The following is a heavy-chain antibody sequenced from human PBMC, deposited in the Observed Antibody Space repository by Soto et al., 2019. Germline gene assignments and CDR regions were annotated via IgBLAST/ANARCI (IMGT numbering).Heavy chain of an antibody. CDR1: GFTFSGHY. V-gene: IGHV3-72*01. CDR2: ARKKGNTYTT. CDR3: GREISGWAPDAFDI. J-gene: IGHJ3*02. Sequence: EVQLVESGGGLVHPGGSLRLSCAGSGFTFSGHYMNWVRQAPGKGLEWVGRARKKGNTYTTEYAASVEGRFTISRDDSKNSLYLQMNSLKTEDTALYYCGREISGWAPDAFDIWGQGTMVTVSS. D-gene: IGHD6-19*01.